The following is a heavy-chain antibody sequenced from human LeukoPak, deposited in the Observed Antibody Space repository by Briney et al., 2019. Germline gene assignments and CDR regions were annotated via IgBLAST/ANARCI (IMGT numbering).Heavy chain of an antibody. D-gene: IGHD3-22*01. CDR3: ARVYNRVTMIVVVYFDY. Sequence: PGGSLRLSCAASGFTFSDYYMSWIRQAPGKGLEWVSYISSSGGTIYYADSVKGRFTISRDNAKNSLYLQMNSLRAEDTAVYYCARVYNRVTMIVVVYFDYWGQGTLVTVSS. J-gene: IGHJ4*02. V-gene: IGHV3-11*01. CDR1: GFTFSDYY. CDR2: ISSSGGTI.